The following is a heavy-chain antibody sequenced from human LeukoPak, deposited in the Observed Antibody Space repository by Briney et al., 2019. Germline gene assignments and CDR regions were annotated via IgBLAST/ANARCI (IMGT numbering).Heavy chain of an antibody. Sequence: ASVKVSCKASGYTFTAYYLHWLRQAPGQGPEWMAWINPNDGATNSAQRFQGGVTMTRDTSISTAYMELSNLRSDDTAVYYCVRSLVTTTPVFDYWGQGTLVTVSS. D-gene: IGHD4-17*01. CDR1: GYTFTAYY. V-gene: IGHV1-2*02. CDR3: VRSLVTTTPVFDY. J-gene: IGHJ4*02. CDR2: INPNDGAT.